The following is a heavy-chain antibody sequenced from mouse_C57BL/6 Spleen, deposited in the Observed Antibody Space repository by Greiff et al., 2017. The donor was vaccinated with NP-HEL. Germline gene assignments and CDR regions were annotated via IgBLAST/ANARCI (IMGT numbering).Heavy chain of an antibody. CDR3: TRDAGTGYYAMDY. D-gene: IGHD4-1*01. Sequence: EVKLVESGEGLVKPGGSLKLSCAASGFTFSSYAMSWVRQTPEKRLEWVAYISSGGDYIYYADTVKGRFTISRDNARNTLYLQMSSLKSEDTAMYYCTRDAGTGYYAMDYWGQGTSVTVSS. V-gene: IGHV5-9-1*02. CDR1: GFTFSSYA. J-gene: IGHJ4*01. CDR2: ISSGGDYI.